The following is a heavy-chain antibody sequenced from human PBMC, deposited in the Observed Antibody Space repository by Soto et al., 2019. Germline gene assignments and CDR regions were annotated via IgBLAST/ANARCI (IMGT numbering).Heavy chain of an antibody. Sequence: QITLKESGPTLVKPTQTLTLTCTFSGFSVSTSGVGVAWIRQSPGKALEWLALIYWDNDKRYSPFLQSRVTITKDTSKNQVVLTMTNMDPVDTATYYCAHKGGRGAGMDVWGQGTTVTVS. CDR3: AHKGGRGAGMDV. CDR1: GFSVSTSGVG. J-gene: IGHJ6*02. V-gene: IGHV2-5*02. CDR2: IYWDNDK. D-gene: IGHD2-15*01.